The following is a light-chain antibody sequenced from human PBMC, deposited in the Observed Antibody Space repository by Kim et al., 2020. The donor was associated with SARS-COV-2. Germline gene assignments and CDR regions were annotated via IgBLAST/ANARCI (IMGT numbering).Light chain of an antibody. V-gene: IGLV3-9*01. CDR2: RDS. CDR3: QVWDSSTVV. Sequence: SVALGQTARITCGGNNIGSKNVHWYPQKPGQAPVLVIYRDSNRPSGIPERFSGSNSGNTATLTISRAQAGDEADYYCQVWDSSTVVFGGGTQLTVL. CDR1: NIGSKN. J-gene: IGLJ2*01.